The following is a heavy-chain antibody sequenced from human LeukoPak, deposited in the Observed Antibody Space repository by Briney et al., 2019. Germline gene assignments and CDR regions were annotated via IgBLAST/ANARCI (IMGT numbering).Heavy chain of an antibody. CDR1: GYTFTGYY. J-gene: IGHJ4*02. D-gene: IGHD2-2*01. Sequence: ASVKVSCKASGYTFTGYYMHWVRQAPGQGLEWMGWINPNSGGTNYAQKFQGRVTMTRDTSISTAYMELSRLRSDDTAVYYCARDKNMIIVVVPAAMGYWGQGTLVTVSS. CDR3: ARDKNMIIVVVPAAMGY. CDR2: INPNSGGT. V-gene: IGHV1-2*02.